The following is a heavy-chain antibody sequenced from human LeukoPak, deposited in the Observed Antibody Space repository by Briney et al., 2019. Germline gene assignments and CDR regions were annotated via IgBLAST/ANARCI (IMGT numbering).Heavy chain of an antibody. CDR3: AKDLRPSYYDSSGTRVVDY. Sequence: GGSLRLSCAASGFIFSSYAMSWVRQAPGKGLEWVSAISGSGGSTYYADTVKGRFTISRDNSKNTLYLQMNSLRAEDTAVYYCAKDLRPSYYDSSGTRVVDYWGQGTLVTVSS. CDR2: ISGSGGST. D-gene: IGHD3-22*01. V-gene: IGHV3-23*01. J-gene: IGHJ4*02. CDR1: GFIFSSYA.